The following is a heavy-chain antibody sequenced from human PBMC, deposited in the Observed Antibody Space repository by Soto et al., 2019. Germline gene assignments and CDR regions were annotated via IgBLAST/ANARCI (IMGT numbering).Heavy chain of an antibody. CDR1: GGSVTSDEDY. CDR2: ISNSGST. J-gene: IGHJ4*02. D-gene: IGHD4-17*01. V-gene: IGHV4-30-4*01. Sequence: SETLSLTCTVSGGSVTSDEDYWSWIRQSPGKGLEWIGYISNSGSTGYNPSLKTRLSMSVDRSKNQFTLRLTSVTAADTAVYFCATESGSTYGYFDYWGQGTLVTVSS. CDR3: ATESGSTYGYFDY.